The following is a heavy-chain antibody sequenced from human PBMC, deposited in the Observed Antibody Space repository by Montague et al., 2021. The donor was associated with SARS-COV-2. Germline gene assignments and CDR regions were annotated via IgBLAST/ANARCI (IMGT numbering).Heavy chain of an antibody. CDR3: PRGSGWMGNAFDI. CDR1: GGSISSSSYY. V-gene: IGHV4-39*07. CDR2: IYYSGST. J-gene: IGHJ3*02. Sequence: SETLSLTCTVSGGSISSSSYYWGWIRQPPGKGLEWIGSIYYSGSTYYNPSLKSRVTISVDTSKNQFSLKLSSVTAADTAVYYCPRGSGWMGNAFDIWGQGTMVTVSS. D-gene: IGHD6-19*01.